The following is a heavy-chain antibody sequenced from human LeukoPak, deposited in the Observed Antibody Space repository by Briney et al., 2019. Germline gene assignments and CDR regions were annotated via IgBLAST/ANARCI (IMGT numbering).Heavy chain of an antibody. J-gene: IGHJ4*02. CDR1: GGSFSGYY. CDR2: INHSGST. D-gene: IGHD3-22*01. V-gene: IGHV4-34*01. Sequence: PSETLSLTCAVYGGSFSGYYWSWIRQPPGKGLEWIGEINHSGSTNYNPSLKSRVTISVDTSKNQFSLKLSSVTAADMAVYYCARLVRPNPLLYYYDSSGYYFDYWGQGTLVTVSS. CDR3: ARLVRPNPLLYYYDSSGYYFDY.